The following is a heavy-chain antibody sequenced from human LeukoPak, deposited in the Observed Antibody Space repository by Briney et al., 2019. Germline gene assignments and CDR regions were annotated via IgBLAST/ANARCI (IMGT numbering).Heavy chain of an antibody. CDR1: GYSFTSYL. V-gene: IGHV5-10-1*01. J-gene: IGHJ4*02. D-gene: IGHD2-2*01. CDR2: IDPSDSYT. Sequence: GDSLKISCKGSGYSFTSYLISWVRQMPGKGLEWMGRIDPSDSYTNHSPSFQGHVTISADKSISTAYLQWSSLKASDTAMYYCARHRYCSSTSCSYFDYWGQGTLVTVSS. CDR3: ARHRYCSSTSCSYFDY.